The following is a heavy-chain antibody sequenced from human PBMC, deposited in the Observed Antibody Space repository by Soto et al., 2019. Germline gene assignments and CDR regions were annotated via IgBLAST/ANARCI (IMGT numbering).Heavy chain of an antibody. V-gene: IGHV4-39*01. J-gene: IGHJ4*02. Sequence: QLQLQESGPGLVKPSETLSLTCTVSGGSISSSSYYWGWIRQPPGKGLEWIGSIYYSGSTYYNPSLTSRVTISVDTSKNQFSLKLSSVTAADTAVYYCARPRDYDYIWGSYRLDYFDYWGQGTLVTVSS. CDR2: IYYSGST. CDR1: GGSISSSSYY. CDR3: ARPRDYDYIWGSYRLDYFDY. D-gene: IGHD3-16*02.